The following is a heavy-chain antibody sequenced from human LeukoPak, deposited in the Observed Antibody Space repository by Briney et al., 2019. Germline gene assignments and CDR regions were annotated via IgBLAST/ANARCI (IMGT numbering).Heavy chain of an antibody. CDR3: ARSSGHASDF. CDR2: MNPNSGNT. J-gene: IGHJ4*02. Sequence: ASVKVSCKASGYSFTGYYMHWVRQAPGQGLEWMGWMNPNSGNTGYAQKFQGRVTMTRNTSISTAYMELSSLRSEDTAVYYCARSSGHASDFWGQGTLVTVSS. D-gene: IGHD5-12*01. V-gene: IGHV1-8*02. CDR1: GYSFTGYY.